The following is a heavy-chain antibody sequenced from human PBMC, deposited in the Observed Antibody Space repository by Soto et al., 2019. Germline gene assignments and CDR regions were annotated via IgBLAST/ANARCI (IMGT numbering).Heavy chain of an antibody. Sequence: GESLKISCAASGFTFSGSAMHWVRQASGKGLEWVGRIRSKANSYATAYAASVKGRFTISRDDSKNTAYLQMNSLKTEDTAVYYCTRISGAAGYYYYYYMDVWGKGTTVTVS. CDR2: IRSKANSYAT. D-gene: IGHD6-13*01. CDR3: TRISGAAGYYYYYYMDV. CDR1: GFTFSGSA. J-gene: IGHJ6*03. V-gene: IGHV3-73*01.